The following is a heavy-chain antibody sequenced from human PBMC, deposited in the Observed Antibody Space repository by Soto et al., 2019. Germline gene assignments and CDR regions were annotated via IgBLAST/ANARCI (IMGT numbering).Heavy chain of an antibody. CDR2: FDPEEGNT. CDR3: AAGFPQWAPLQY. Sequence: QVQLVQSGTEVKKPGASVKVSCKVSGHTLSELFVHWVRQAPGKGLEWLGGFDPEEGNTVYAHNFQGRVTMTDDSSTDTAYLELSSLRSADTAVYYCAAGFPQWAPLQYWGQGTLLTVSS. CDR1: GHTLSELF. J-gene: IGHJ4*02. D-gene: IGHD1-26*01. V-gene: IGHV1-24*01.